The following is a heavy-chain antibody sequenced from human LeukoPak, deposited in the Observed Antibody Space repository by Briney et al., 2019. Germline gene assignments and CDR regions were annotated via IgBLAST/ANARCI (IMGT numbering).Heavy chain of an antibody. Sequence: GGSLRLSCAASGFTFSRYGMHWVRQAPGKGLEWVTAISYDGSNKYYADSVKGRFTISRDNAKNSLYLQMNSLRTEDTADYCVRDGSSWGNFDYWGQGTLVSVSS. CDR1: GFTFSRYG. D-gene: IGHD7-27*01. V-gene: IGHV3-30*04. J-gene: IGHJ4*02. CDR3: VRDGSSWGNFDY. CDR2: ISYDGSNK.